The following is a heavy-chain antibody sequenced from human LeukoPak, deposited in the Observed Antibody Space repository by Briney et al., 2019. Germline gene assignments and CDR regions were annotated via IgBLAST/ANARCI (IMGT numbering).Heavy chain of an antibody. CDR3: ARSIVGTTDAFDI. Sequence: RGESLRISCKGSGYSLTNYWIGWVRQMPGKGLEWMGIIYPADSDTRYSPSFQGQVTISADKSISTAYLQWSSLKASATAMYYCARSIVGTTDAFDIWGQGIMVTVSS. CDR2: IYPADSDT. V-gene: IGHV5-51*01. D-gene: IGHD1-26*01. J-gene: IGHJ3*02. CDR1: GYSLTNYW.